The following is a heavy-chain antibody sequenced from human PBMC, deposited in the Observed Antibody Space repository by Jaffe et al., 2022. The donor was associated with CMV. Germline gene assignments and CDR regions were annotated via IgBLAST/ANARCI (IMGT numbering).Heavy chain of an antibody. CDR1: GGSISSSSYY. Sequence: QLQLQESGPGLVKPSETLSLTCTVSGGSISSSSYYWGWIRQPPGKGLEWIGSIYYSGSTYYNPSLKSRVTISVDTSKNQFSLKLSSVTAADTAVYYCARQGFGELFREYYFDYWGQGTLVTVSS. D-gene: IGHD3-10*01. CDR2: IYYSGST. V-gene: IGHV4-39*01. J-gene: IGHJ4*02. CDR3: ARQGFGELFREYYFDY.